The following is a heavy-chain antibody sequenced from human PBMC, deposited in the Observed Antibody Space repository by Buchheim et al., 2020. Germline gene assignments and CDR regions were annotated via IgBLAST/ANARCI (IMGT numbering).Heavy chain of an antibody. J-gene: IGHJ4*02. CDR2: IYGSGST. CDR3: ARVNTAMVTVDY. V-gene: IGHV4-30-4*08. Sequence: QVQLQESGPGLVKPSQTLSLTCTVSGGSISSVGSYWGWIRQPPGKGLEYIGYIYGSGSTYNNPSLQRRITMSVDTSTNQFSLKLSSVTAADTAIYYCARVNTAMVTVDYWGPGTL. D-gene: IGHD5-18*01. CDR1: GGSISSVGSY.